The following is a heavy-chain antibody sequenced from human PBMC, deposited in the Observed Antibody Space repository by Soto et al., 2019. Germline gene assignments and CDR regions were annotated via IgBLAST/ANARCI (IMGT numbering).Heavy chain of an antibody. Sequence: LSLTCTVSGGSISSGDYYWSWIRQPPGKGLEWIGYIYYSGSTYYNPSLKSRVTISVDTSKNQFSLKLSSVTAADTAVYYCASCGSSTSCFDYWGQGTLVTVSS. V-gene: IGHV4-30-4*01. CDR1: GGSISSGDYY. CDR3: ASCGSSTSCFDY. CDR2: IYYSGST. J-gene: IGHJ4*02. D-gene: IGHD2-2*01.